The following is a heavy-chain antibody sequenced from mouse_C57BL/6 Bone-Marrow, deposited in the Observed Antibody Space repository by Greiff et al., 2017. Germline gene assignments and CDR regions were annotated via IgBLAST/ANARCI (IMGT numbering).Heavy chain of an antibody. V-gene: IGHV5-9-1*02. J-gene: IGHJ4*01. CDR3: TRDSYSNPMEY. CDR2: ISSGGDYI. D-gene: IGHD2-5*01. Sequence: EVQGVESGAGLVKPGGSLKLSCAASGFTFSSYAMSWVRQTPEKRLEWVAYISSGGDYIYYADTVKGRFTISRDNARNTLYQQMSSLKSEDTAMYYCTRDSYSNPMEYWGQGTSVTVSS. CDR1: GFTFSSYA.